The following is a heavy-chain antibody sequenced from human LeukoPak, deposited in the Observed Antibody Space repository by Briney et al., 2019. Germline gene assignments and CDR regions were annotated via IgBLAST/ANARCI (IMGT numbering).Heavy chain of an antibody. CDR2: INHSGST. CDR1: GFTFSNYW. J-gene: IGHJ5*02. D-gene: IGHD3-22*01. V-gene: IGHV4-34*01. Sequence: GSLRLSCAASGFTFSNYWMSWVRRAPGKGLEWIGEINHSGSTNYNPSLKSRVTISVDTSKNQFSLKLSSVTAADTAVYYCARGRPAYYDSSGYYYHWGQGTLVTVSS. CDR3: ARGRPAYYDSSGYYYH.